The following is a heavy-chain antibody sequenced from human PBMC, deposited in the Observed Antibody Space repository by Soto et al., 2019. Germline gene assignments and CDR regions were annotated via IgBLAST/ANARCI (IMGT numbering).Heavy chain of an antibody. J-gene: IGHJ5*02. D-gene: IGHD3-22*01. CDR2: VHYSGGS. Sequence: QLQLQESGPGLVKPSETLSLTCSVSGGSIMSNIYYCGWIRQPPGKGLEWIATVHYSGGSYYTPSRENRVTISADTSKSQFSLRFNSVTAADTAVYYCARQHYYDSSGYYTWTWGQGTLVTVSS. CDR1: GGSIMSNIYY. V-gene: IGHV4-39*01. CDR3: ARQHYYDSSGYYTWT.